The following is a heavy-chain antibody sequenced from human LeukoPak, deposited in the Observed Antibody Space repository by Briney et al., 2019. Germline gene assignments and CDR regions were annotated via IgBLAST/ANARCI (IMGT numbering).Heavy chain of an antibody. V-gene: IGHV4-59*12. J-gene: IGHJ4*02. CDR1: GGSISSYY. D-gene: IGHD3-10*01. Sequence: PSETLSLTCTVSGGSISSYYWSWIRQPPGKGLEWIGYIYHSGSTYYNPSLKSRATISVDRSKNQFSLKLSSVTAADTAVYYCARVRSRIGDFDYWGQGTLVTVSS. CDR3: ARVRSRIGDFDY. CDR2: IYHSGST.